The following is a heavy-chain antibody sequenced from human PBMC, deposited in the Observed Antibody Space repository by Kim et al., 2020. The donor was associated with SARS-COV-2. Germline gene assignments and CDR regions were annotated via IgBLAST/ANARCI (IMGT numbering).Heavy chain of an antibody. J-gene: IGHJ5*02. CDR3: ARGLNWFDP. Sequence: SNTSHADSVKGRFTISRDNAKNTLYLQMNSLRAEDTAVYYCARGLNWFDPWGQGTLVTVSS. V-gene: IGHV3-74*01. CDR2: SNT.